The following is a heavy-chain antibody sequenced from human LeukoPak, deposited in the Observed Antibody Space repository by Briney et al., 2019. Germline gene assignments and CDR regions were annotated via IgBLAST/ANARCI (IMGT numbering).Heavy chain of an antibody. V-gene: IGHV4-59*01. CDR1: GGSTSSYY. D-gene: IGHD3-9*01. CDR2: IYYSGST. Sequence: SETLSLTCTVSGGSTSSYYWSWIRQPPGKGLEWIGYIYYSGSTNYNPSLKSRVTISVDTSKNQFSLKLSSVTAADTAVYYCARGSYDILTGYYTYYFDYWGQGTLVTVSS. J-gene: IGHJ4*02. CDR3: ARGSYDILTGYYTYYFDY.